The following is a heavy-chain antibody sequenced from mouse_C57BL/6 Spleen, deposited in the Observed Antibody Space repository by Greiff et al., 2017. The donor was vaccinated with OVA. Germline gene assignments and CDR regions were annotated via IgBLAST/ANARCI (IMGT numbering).Heavy chain of an antibody. CDR2: INYDGSST. Sequence: EVQVVESEGGLVQPGSSMKLSCTASGFTFSDYYMAWVRQVPEKGLEWVANINYDGSSTYYLDSLKSRFIISRDNAKNILYLQMSSLKSEDTATYYCAREDYYGSSRGLCYWGQGTTLTVSS. J-gene: IGHJ2*01. CDR3: AREDYYGSSRGLCY. V-gene: IGHV5-16*01. D-gene: IGHD1-1*01. CDR1: GFTFSDYY.